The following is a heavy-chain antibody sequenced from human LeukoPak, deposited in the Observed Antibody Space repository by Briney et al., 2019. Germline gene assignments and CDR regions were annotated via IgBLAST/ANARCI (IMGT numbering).Heavy chain of an antibody. D-gene: IGHD3-10*01. J-gene: IGHJ5*02. CDR1: GGSFSGYY. V-gene: IGHV4-34*01. CDR2: INHSGST. Sequence: PSETLSLTCAVYGGSFSGYYWSWIRQPPGKGLEWIGEINHSGSTNYNPSLKSRVTISVDTSKNQFSLKLSSVTAADTAVYYCARGGYYGSGSYIVRWFDPWGQGTLVTVSS. CDR3: ARGGYYGSGSYIVRWFDP.